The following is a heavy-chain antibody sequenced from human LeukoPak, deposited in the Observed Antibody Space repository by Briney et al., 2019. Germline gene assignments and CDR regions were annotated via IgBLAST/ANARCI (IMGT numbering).Heavy chain of an antibody. V-gene: IGHV4-4*07. Sequence: PSETLSLTCTVSGGSLSTYYWNWIRQPAGKGLEWIGRIYASGITNYNPSLQSRVTMSVDASKNQFSLKLSSVTAADTAVYYCARCSGNGYDYSWFNPWGQATLVTVSS. D-gene: IGHD5-12*01. CDR1: GGSLSTYY. CDR2: IYASGIT. CDR3: ARCSGNGYDYSWFNP. J-gene: IGHJ5*02.